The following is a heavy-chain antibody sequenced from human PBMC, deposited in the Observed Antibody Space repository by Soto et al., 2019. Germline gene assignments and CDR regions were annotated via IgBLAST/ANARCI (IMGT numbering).Heavy chain of an antibody. D-gene: IGHD3-22*01. Sequence: GSLRLSCGASGFTFSSYSMNWVRQAPGKGPEWISHISASSRTLFYADSVKGRFTISRDNAKNSLYLQMNSLRAEDTAVYYCARSYYDSSASYASYGMDVWGQGTTVTVS. V-gene: IGHV3-48*01. J-gene: IGHJ6*02. CDR1: GFTFSSYS. CDR3: ARSYYDSSASYASYGMDV. CDR2: ISASSRTL.